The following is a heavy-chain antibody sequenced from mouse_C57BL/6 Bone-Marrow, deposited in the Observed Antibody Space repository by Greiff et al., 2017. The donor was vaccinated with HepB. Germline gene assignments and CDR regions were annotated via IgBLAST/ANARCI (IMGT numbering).Heavy chain of an antibody. CDR3: ARAGYSKGFAY. CDR1: GYSITSGYY. D-gene: IGHD2-5*01. Sequence: EVQRVESGPGLVKPSQSLSLTCSVTGYSITSGYYWNWIRQFPGNKLEWMGYISYDGSNNYNPSLKNPISITRDTSKNQFFLKLNSVTTEDTATYYCARAGYSKGFAYWGQGTLVTVSA. V-gene: IGHV3-6*01. J-gene: IGHJ3*01. CDR2: ISYDGSN.